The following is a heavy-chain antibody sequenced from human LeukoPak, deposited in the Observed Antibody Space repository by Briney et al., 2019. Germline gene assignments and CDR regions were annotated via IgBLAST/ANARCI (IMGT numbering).Heavy chain of an antibody. Sequence: SETLSLTCTVSGGSISSSSYYWGWIRQPPGKGLEWIGSIYYSGSTYYNPSLKRRVTISVDTSKNQFSLKLSSVTAADTAVYYCARDQARGIAAAGIPFDYWGQGTLVTVSS. D-gene: IGHD6-13*01. CDR2: IYYSGST. CDR3: ARDQARGIAAAGIPFDY. V-gene: IGHV4-39*07. J-gene: IGHJ4*02. CDR1: GGSISSSSYY.